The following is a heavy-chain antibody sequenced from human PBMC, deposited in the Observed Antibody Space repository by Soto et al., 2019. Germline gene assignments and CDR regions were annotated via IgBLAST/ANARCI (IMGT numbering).Heavy chain of an antibody. CDR3: ARRTFEYSSSSAFDY. Sequence: QVQLVESGGGVVQPGRSLRLSCAASGFTFSSYAMHWVRQAPGKGLEWVAVISYDGSNKYYADSVKGRFTISRDNSKNTLYLQMNSLRAEDTAVYYCARRTFEYSSSSAFDYWGQGTLVTVSS. V-gene: IGHV3-30-3*01. CDR1: GFTFSSYA. CDR2: ISYDGSNK. J-gene: IGHJ4*02. D-gene: IGHD6-6*01.